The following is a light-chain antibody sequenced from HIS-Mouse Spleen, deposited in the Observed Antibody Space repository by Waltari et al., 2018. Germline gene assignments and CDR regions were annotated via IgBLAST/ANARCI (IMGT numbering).Light chain of an antibody. CDR1: SSDVGGYNY. V-gene: IGLV2-14*01. Sequence: QSALTQPASVSGSPGQSITISCTGTSSDVGGYNYVSWYQQHPGKAPKLMIYEVSNRPSGGSNRFSGSKSGNTASLTISGLQAEDEADYYCGSYTSSSTWVFGGGTKLTVL. CDR3: GSYTSSSTWV. J-gene: IGLJ3*02. CDR2: EVS.